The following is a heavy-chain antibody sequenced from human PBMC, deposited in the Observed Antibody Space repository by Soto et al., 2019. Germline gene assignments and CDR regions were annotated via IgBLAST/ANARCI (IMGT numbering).Heavy chain of an antibody. D-gene: IGHD3-10*01. CDR3: ARDRAIRDSGSPWLDP. CDR2: IDSSGTTI. Sequence: PGGSLRLSCAASGFTFNDYYMSWIRQAPGKGLEWISYIDSSGTTIYYTDSVKGRFTISRDNAKNQFSLRLTSVTAADTAVYYCARDRAIRDSGSPWLDPWGQGTLVTVSS. J-gene: IGHJ5*02. V-gene: IGHV3-11*01. CDR1: GFTFNDYY.